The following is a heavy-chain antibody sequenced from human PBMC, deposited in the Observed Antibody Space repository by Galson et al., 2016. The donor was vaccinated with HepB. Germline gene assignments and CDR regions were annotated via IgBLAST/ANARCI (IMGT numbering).Heavy chain of an antibody. CDR3: ARWLGGRNGCLDY. V-gene: IGHV3-33*08. CDR2: IWFDGRNE. CDR1: GFTFSDYY. J-gene: IGHJ4*02. D-gene: IGHD5-12*01. Sequence: SLRLSCAASGFTFSDYYMSWIRQAPGKGLEWVAFIWFDGRNENHAESVRGRFSISRDYSKNILYLQMNSLRADDTAVYYCARWLGGRNGCLDYWGQGTLVTVSS.